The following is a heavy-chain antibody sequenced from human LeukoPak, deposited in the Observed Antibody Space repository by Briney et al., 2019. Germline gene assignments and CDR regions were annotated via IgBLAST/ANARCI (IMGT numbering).Heavy chain of an antibody. J-gene: IGHJ4*02. CDR2: INPNSGGT. V-gene: IGHV1-2*02. D-gene: IGHD1-26*01. CDR1: GYTFTGYY. CDR3: ARVPPRVVGANRYYFDY. Sequence: ASVKVSCKASGYTFTGYYMHWVRQAPGQGLEWMGWINPNSGGTNYAQKFQGRVTMTRDTSISTAYVELSRLRSDDTAVYYCARVPPRVVGANRYYFDYWGQGTLVTVSS.